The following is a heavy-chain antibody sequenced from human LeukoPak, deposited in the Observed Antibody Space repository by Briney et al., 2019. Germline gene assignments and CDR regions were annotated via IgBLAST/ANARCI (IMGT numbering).Heavy chain of an antibody. CDR2: ISYDGSNK. V-gene: IGHV3-30*03. J-gene: IGHJ4*02. CDR3: ASRMGATGY. CDR1: GFTFSSYG. Sequence: GGSLRLSCAASGFTFSSYGMHWVRQAPGKGLEWVAVISYDGSNKYYADSVKGRFTISRDNSKNTLYLQMNSLRAEDTAVYYCASRMGATGYWGQGTLVTVSS. D-gene: IGHD1-26*01.